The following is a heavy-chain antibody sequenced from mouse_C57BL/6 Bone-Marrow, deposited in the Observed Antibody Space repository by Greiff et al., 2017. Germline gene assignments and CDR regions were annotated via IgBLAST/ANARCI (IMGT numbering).Heavy chain of an antibody. CDR1: GSTFTSYW. D-gene: IGHD3-1*01. Sequence: QVQLQQPGAELVKPGASVKLSCKASGSTFTSYWMQWVKQRPGQGLEWIGEIDPSDSYTNYNQKFKGKATLTVDTSSSTAYMQLSSLTSEDSAVYYCARSGPAWFAYWGQGTLVTVSA. CDR3: ARSGPAWFAY. V-gene: IGHV1-50*01. CDR2: IDPSDSYT. J-gene: IGHJ3*01.